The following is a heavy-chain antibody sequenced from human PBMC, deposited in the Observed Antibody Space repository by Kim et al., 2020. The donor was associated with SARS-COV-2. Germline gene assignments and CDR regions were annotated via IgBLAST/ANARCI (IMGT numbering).Heavy chain of an antibody. CDR1: GFTFSSYA. J-gene: IGHJ6*02. D-gene: IGHD1-26*01. Sequence: GGSLRLSCAASGFTFSSYAMHWVRQAPGKGLEWVAVISYDGSNKYYADSVKGRFTISRDNSKNTLYLQMNSLRAEDTAVYYCARDQGSNHYYYYYGMDVWGQGTTVTVSS. CDR2: ISYDGSNK. CDR3: ARDQGSNHYYYYYGMDV. V-gene: IGHV3-30*04.